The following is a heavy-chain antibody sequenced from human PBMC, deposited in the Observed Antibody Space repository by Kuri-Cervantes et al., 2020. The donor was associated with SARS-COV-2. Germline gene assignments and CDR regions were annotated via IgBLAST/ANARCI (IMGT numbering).Heavy chain of an antibody. CDR1: GGTFSSYA. CDR3: ARDAIKDGYNEGY. J-gene: IGHJ4*02. V-gene: IGHV1-69*06. D-gene: IGHD5-24*01. Sequence: SVKVSCKASGGTFSSYAISWVRPAPGQGLEWMGGIITIFGTANYAQKFQGRVTITADKSTSTAYMELSRLRAEDTAVYYCARDAIKDGYNEGYWGQGTLVTVSS. CDR2: IITIFGTA.